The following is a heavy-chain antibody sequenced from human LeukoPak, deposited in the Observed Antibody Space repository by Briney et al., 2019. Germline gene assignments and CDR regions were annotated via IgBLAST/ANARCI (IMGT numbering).Heavy chain of an antibody. CDR3: ARGFRVADHYYYGMDV. Sequence: GASLKVSCKASGYTFTGYYMHWVRQAPGQGLEWMGWINPNSGGTNYAQKFQGRVTMTRDTSISTAYMELSRLRSDDTAVYYCARGFRVADHYYYGMDVWGQGTTVTVPS. J-gene: IGHJ6*02. D-gene: IGHD3-3*01. V-gene: IGHV1-2*02. CDR1: GYTFTGYY. CDR2: INPNSGGT.